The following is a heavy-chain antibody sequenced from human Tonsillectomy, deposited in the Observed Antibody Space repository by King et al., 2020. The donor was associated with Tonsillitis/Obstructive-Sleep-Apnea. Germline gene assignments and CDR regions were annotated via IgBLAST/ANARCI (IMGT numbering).Heavy chain of an antibody. Sequence: VPLQESGPGLVKPSETLSLTCTVSGGSISSYYWSWIRPPPGKGLEWIGYIYYSGSTNYNPSLKSRVTISVDTSKNQFSLKLSSETAADTAVYYCARDSGPGGFDYWGQGTLVTVSS. D-gene: IGHD2-2*01. CDR2: IYYSGST. CDR3: ARDSGPGGFDY. V-gene: IGHV4-59*01. CDR1: GGSISSYY. J-gene: IGHJ4*02.